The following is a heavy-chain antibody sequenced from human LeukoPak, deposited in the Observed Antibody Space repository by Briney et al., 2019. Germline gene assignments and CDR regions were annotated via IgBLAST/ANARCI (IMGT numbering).Heavy chain of an antibody. D-gene: IGHD4-17*01. J-gene: IGHJ5*02. CDR2: INHSGST. Sequence: SETLSLTCAVYGGSFSGYYWSWIRQPPGKGLEWIGEINHSGSTNYNPSLKSRVTISVDTSKNQFSLKLSSVTAADTAVYYCARGRVTRYNWFDPWGQGTLVTVSS. CDR1: GGSFSGYY. V-gene: IGHV4-34*01. CDR3: ARGRVTRYNWFDP.